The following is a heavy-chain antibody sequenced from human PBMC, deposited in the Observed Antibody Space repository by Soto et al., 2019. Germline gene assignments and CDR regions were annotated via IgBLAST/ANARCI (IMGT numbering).Heavy chain of an antibody. V-gene: IGHV4-31*03. Sequence: QVQLQESGPGLVKPSQTLSLPCTVSGGSISSGGYYWSWIRQHPGKGLECIGYIYYSGSTYYNPSPKSRVTISVDTSKNQFTLKLSSVTAADTAVYYCASSGSGPYYYYMDVWGKGTTVTVSS. CDR1: GGSISSGGYY. J-gene: IGHJ6*03. D-gene: IGHD3-10*01. CDR2: IYYSGST. CDR3: ASSGSGPYYYYMDV.